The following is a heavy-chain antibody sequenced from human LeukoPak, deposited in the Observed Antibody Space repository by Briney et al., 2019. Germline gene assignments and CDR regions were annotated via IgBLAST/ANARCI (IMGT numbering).Heavy chain of an antibody. CDR1: GFTFSSYA. D-gene: IGHD2-15*01. J-gene: IGHJ4*02. CDR3: ASPPGYCSGGSCYGWTYYFDY. Sequence: PGGSLRLSCAASGFTFSSYAMHWVRQAPGKGLEWVAVISYDGSNKYYADSVKGRFTISRDNSKNTLYLQMNSLRAEGTAVYYCASPPGYCSGGSCYGWTYYFDYWGQGTLVTVSS. V-gene: IGHV3-30*04. CDR2: ISYDGSNK.